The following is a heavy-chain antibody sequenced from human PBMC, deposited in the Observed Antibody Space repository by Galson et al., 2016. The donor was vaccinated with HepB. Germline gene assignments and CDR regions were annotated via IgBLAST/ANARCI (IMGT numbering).Heavy chain of an antibody. D-gene: IGHD4-23*01. V-gene: IGHV4-59*01. CDR3: ARSYGGYAFDI. Sequence: WSWIRQPPGKGLEYIGFRYYTGSTTYNPSLKSRVTISLDTSKSQFSLKVTSVTAADTAVYYCARSYGGYAFDIWGQGTMVTVSS. J-gene: IGHJ3*02. CDR2: RYYTGST.